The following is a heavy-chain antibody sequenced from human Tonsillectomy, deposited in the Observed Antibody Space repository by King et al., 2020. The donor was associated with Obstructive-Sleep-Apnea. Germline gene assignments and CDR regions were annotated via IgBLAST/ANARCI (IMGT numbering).Heavy chain of an antibody. CDR2: ISGSGGST. J-gene: IGHJ4*02. V-gene: IGHV3-23*04. Sequence: VQLVESGGGLVQPGGSLRLSCAASGFTFSSYAMSWVRQAPGKGLEWVSAISGSGGSTYYADSVKGRFTISRDNSKNTLDLQMNSPRAEDTAVYYCAKGPYYDILTGREDYFDYWGQGTLVTVSS. CDR3: AKGPYYDILTGREDYFDY. D-gene: IGHD3-9*01. CDR1: GFTFSSYA.